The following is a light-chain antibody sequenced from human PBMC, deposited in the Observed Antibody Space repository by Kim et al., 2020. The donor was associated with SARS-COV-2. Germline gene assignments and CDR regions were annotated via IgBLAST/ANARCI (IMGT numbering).Light chain of an antibody. CDR2: GAS. Sequence: DIQMTQSPSSLSASLGDSVTITCRASQGISQNVAWFQQKPGQAPKSLIYGASALQGGVPSRFRGAGSGRDFSLTINSLQADGFAIYFCQQYHSRPINFCRGTRLEI. V-gene: IGKV1-16*01. J-gene: IGKJ5*01. CDR1: QGISQN. CDR3: QQYHSRPIN.